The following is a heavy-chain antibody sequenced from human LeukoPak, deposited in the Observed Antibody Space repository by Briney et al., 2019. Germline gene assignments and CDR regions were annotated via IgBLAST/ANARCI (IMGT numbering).Heavy chain of an antibody. V-gene: IGHV3-30*03. J-gene: IGHJ6*03. CDR1: GGSFSGYY. Sequence: LSLTCAVYGGSFSGYYWSWIRQAPGKGLEWVAVISYDGSNKYYADSVKGRFTISRDNSKNTLYLQMNSLRAEDTAVYYCARDPLTHYYDSSGYYHYYYYMDVWGKGTTVTVSS. CDR2: ISYDGSNK. CDR3: ARDPLTHYYDSSGYYHYYYYMDV. D-gene: IGHD3-22*01.